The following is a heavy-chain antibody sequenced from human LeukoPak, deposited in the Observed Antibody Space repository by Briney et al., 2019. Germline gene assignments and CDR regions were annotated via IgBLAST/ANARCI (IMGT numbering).Heavy chain of an antibody. Sequence: SVKVSCKASGGTFSSYAISWGRQAPGQGLDWMGGIIPIFGTANYAQKFQGRVTMTTDESTSTAYMELSSLRSEDTAVYYCARDSYDSSGYSDYWGQGTLVTVSS. V-gene: IGHV1-69*05. CDR2: IIPIFGTA. D-gene: IGHD3-22*01. J-gene: IGHJ4*02. CDR3: ARDSYDSSGYSDY. CDR1: GGTFSSYA.